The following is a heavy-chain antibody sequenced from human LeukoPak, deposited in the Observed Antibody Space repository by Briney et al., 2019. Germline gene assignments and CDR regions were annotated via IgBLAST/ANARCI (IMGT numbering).Heavy chain of an antibody. D-gene: IGHD6-13*01. CDR3: ATDLGSSRPNF. CDR1: GFSFSTYW. J-gene: IGHJ4*02. V-gene: IGHV3-7*01. CDR2: IKQDGSEK. Sequence: GPLRLSCAASGFSFSTYWMSWVRQAPGKGLEWVANIKQDGSEKYYVDSAKGRFTISRDNAKNSLYLQMNSLRAEDTAVYYCATDLGSSRPNFWGQGILVTVSS.